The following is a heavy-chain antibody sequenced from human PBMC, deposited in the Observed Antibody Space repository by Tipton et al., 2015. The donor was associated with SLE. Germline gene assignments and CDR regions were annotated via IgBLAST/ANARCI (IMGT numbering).Heavy chain of an antibody. V-gene: IGHV4-59*01. CDR3: TRGIALDV. Sequence: PSLTCTVSGGSINNYYWSWVRQPPGRGLEWIGYIYFSGSTVYSPSLKSRVAISVDTSKNQFSLRLNSVTAADTAVYYCTRGIALDVWGQGTAVTVSS. CDR2: IYFSGST. CDR1: GGSINNYY. J-gene: IGHJ6*02.